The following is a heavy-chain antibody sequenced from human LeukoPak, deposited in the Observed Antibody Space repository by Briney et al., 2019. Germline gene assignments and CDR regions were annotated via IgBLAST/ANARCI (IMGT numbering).Heavy chain of an antibody. Sequence: KSSETLSLTCTVSGGSVSSGSYYWSWIRQPPGKGLEWIGYIYYSGSTNYNPSLKSRVTISVDTSKNQFSLKLSSVTAADTAVYYCATDSSGWSYFDYWGQGTLVTVSS. CDR3: ATDSSGWSYFDY. CDR1: GGSVSSGSYY. J-gene: IGHJ4*02. CDR2: IYYSGST. D-gene: IGHD6-13*01. V-gene: IGHV4-61*01.